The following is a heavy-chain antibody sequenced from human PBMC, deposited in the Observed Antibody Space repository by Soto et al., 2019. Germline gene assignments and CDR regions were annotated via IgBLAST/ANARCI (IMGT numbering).Heavy chain of an antibody. CDR1: GFTFNTYA. J-gene: IGHJ2*01. CDR3: ARDAPGYGSWYWYFDL. CDR2: ISGSGVNT. Sequence: GGSLRLSCVASGFTFNTYAMSWVRQAPGKGLEWVSAISGSGVNTYYADSVKGRFTISRDNSKNTLYLQMNSLRAEDTAVYYCARDAPGYGSWYWYFDLWGRGTLVTVSS. D-gene: IGHD1-1*01. V-gene: IGHV3-23*01.